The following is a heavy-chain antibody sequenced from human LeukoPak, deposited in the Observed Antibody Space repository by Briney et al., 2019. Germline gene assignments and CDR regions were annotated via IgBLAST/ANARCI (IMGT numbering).Heavy chain of an antibody. Sequence: PAGSLPQTCAAYGFTFFSYVVNWVRQAPGKGLEWVSFISSTGNTIYYADSVKGRFTISRDNAKNSLYLQMNSLRADDTAVYYCARGGYSSGFQYWGQAT. J-gene: IGHJ4*02. D-gene: IGHD5-18*01. CDR1: GFTFFSYV. CDR3: ARGGYSSGFQY. V-gene: IGHV3-48*03. CDR2: ISSTGNTI.